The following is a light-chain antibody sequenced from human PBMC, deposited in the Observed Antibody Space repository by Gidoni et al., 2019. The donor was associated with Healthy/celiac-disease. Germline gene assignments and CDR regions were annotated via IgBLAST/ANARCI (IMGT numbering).Light chain of an antibody. CDR2: KAS. CDR1: QSISSW. Sequence: DIQMTQSPSTRSASVGDRVHITCRASQSISSWLAWYQQKPGKAPKLLIYKASSLESGVPSRFSGSGSGTEFTLTISSLQPDDFATYYCQQYNSYPLTLGGGTKVEIK. V-gene: IGKV1-5*03. J-gene: IGKJ4*01. CDR3: QQYNSYPLT.